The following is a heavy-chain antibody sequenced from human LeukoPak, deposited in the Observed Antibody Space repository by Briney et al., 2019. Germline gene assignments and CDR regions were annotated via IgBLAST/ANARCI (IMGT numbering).Heavy chain of an antibody. CDR1: GFTFSSYS. J-gene: IGHJ4*02. D-gene: IGHD3-3*01. CDR2: ISSSSSTI. Sequence: GGSLRLSRAASGFTFSSYSMNWVRQAPGKGLEWVSYISSSSSTIYYADSVKGRFTISRDNAKNSLYLQMNSLRAEDTAVYYCARGYYDFWSGYPYYFDYWGQGTLVTVSS. V-gene: IGHV3-48*01. CDR3: ARGYYDFWSGYPYYFDY.